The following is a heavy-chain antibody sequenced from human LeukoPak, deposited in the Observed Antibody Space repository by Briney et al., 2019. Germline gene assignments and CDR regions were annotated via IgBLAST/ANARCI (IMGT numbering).Heavy chain of an antibody. D-gene: IGHD6-19*01. V-gene: IGHV3-23*01. CDR2: PVGGGGTT. CDR1: GFTYISIA. Sequence: GGTLRFTCAASGFTYISIAMSWVRHAQGNELEGGSAPVGGGGTTFYAGSVKGRFTISRDNPKSTVSLQMNSLRAEDTAVYYCAKARLSTGWAYSAYWGQGTLVTVSS. CDR3: AKARLSTGWAYSAY. J-gene: IGHJ4*02.